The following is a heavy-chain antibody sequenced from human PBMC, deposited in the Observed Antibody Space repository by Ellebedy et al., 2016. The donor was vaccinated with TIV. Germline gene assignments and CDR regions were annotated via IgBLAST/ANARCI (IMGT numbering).Heavy chain of an antibody. D-gene: IGHD4-17*01. CDR3: ARDSAEDYGDYVWDH. V-gene: IGHV4-61*03. Sequence: MPSETLSLTCTVSGGSVSGSDHNWSWIRQPPGKGREWIGYIDYSGSTNYNPSLKSRVTISVDTSKNHFSLKLSSVTAADTAVYYCARDSAEDYGDYVWDHWGQGTLVTVSS. CDR2: IDYSGST. CDR1: GGSVSGSDHN. J-gene: IGHJ4*02.